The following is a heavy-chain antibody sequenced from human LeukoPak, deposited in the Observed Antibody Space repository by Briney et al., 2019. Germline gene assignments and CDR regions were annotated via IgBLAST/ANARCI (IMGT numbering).Heavy chain of an antibody. D-gene: IGHD2-15*01. V-gene: IGHV4-59*08. CDR1: VGPLSRYY. J-gene: IGHJ2*01. CDR2: IYYSGST. CDR3: ARGGKAAVRCDC. Sequence: PSETLSLTYTVSVGPLSRYYWRWIRQPPGKGLEWIGYIYYSGSTYYNPSLKSRVTISVDTSKNQFSLKLSSVTAADTAVYYCARGGKAAVRCDCWGRGTLVTVSS.